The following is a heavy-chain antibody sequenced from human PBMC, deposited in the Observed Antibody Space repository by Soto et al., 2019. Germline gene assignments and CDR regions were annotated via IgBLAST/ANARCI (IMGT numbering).Heavy chain of an antibody. CDR3: AHSLPSSSPPKGRAFDI. V-gene: IGHV2-5*01. Sequence: QITLKESGPTLVKPTQTLMLTCTFSGFSLSTSGVGVGWIRQPPGKALEWLALIYWNDDKRYSPSLKSRLTITKDTSKNQVVLTMTNMDPVDTATYYCAHSLPSSSPPKGRAFDIWGQGTMVTVSS. CDR2: IYWNDDK. J-gene: IGHJ3*02. D-gene: IGHD6-13*01. CDR1: GFSLSTSGVG.